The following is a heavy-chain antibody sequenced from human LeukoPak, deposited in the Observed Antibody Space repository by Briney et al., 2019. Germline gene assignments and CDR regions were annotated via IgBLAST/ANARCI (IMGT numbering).Heavy chain of an antibody. Sequence: GGSLRLSCAASGFTFSSYGMHWVRQAPGKGLEWVAVISYDGSNKYYADSVKGRFTISRDNSKNTLYLQMNSLRAEDTAVYYCAKTGGWYEFDYWGQGTLVTVSS. V-gene: IGHV3-30*18. CDR2: ISYDGSNK. J-gene: IGHJ4*02. CDR1: GFTFSSYG. CDR3: AKTGGWYEFDY. D-gene: IGHD6-19*01.